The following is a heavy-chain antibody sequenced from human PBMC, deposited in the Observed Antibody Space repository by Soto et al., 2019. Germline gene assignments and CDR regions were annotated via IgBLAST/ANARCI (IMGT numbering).Heavy chain of an antibody. CDR1: GFTFSSYA. V-gene: IGHV3-30-3*01. Sequence: QVQLVESGGGVVQPGRSLRLSCAASGFTFSSYAMHWVRQAPGKGLEWVAVISYDGSNKYYADSVKGRFTISRDNSKNTLYLRMNSLRAEDRAVYYCARVHTYYYDSSGYYYPDYWGQGTLVTVSS. D-gene: IGHD3-22*01. J-gene: IGHJ4*02. CDR3: ARVHTYYYDSSGYYYPDY. CDR2: ISYDGSNK.